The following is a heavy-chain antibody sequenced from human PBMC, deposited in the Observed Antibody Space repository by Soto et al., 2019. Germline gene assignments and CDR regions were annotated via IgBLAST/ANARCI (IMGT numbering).Heavy chain of an antibody. CDR1: GYSFTSYW. D-gene: IGHD3-3*01. V-gene: IGHV5-51*01. CDR2: TYPGDSDT. Sequence: GESLKISCKGSGYSFTSYWIGWVRQMPGKGLEWMGITYPGDSDTRYNPSFQGQVTISVDKSISTAYLQWSSLKATDTAMYYCARHAYDFWSGHPNPRYYYGMDVWGQGTTVTVSS. J-gene: IGHJ6*02. CDR3: ARHAYDFWSGHPNPRYYYGMDV.